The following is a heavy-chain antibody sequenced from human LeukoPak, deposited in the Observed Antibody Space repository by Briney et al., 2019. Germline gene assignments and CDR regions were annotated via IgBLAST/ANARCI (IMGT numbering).Heavy chain of an antibody. D-gene: IGHD2-8*01. CDR1: GGSFRDSY. CDR3: ARGLIGPTKWSSDV. J-gene: IGHJ3*01. Sequence: SETLSLTCAVYGGSFRDSYWNWIRQPPGKGLEWIGEIKHNGSPTYAHSLKGRVTISIDKSKNQFSLKVTTVTAAETAVYYCARGLIGPTKWSSDVGGQGRLVTVSA. V-gene: IGHV4-34*01. CDR2: IKHNGSP.